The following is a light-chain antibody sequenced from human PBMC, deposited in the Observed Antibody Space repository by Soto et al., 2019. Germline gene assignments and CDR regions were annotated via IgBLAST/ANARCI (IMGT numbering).Light chain of an antibody. V-gene: IGLV2-14*01. CDR3: SSYTRRSNRCV. CDR2: EVS. CDR1: SSDVGGYNY. J-gene: IGLJ1*01. Sequence: QSVLTQPASVSGSPRQSITISCTGTSSDVGGYNYVSWYQQHPGKDPKLMIYEVSKRPSGVTNRFCGCKSGNTAALTISGRQAEDEADYDCSSYTRRSNRCVFGTETKLTVL.